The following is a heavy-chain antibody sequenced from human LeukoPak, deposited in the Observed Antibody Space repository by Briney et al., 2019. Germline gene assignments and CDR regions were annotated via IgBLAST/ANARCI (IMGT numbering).Heavy chain of an antibody. D-gene: IGHD3-10*01. Sequence: GGSLTLSCVATGCTVRSNYMHWLRQAPGKRLEWVSLISSGGTTYYTDSVKGRFTISRDNSKSTLYLQMNSLRAEDTAVYYCARDPSPVYYASGSSKYYYYGMDVWGPGTTVTVSS. CDR2: ISSGGTT. J-gene: IGHJ6*02. CDR3: ARDPSPVYYASGSSKYYYYGMDV. V-gene: IGHV3-66*01. CDR1: GCTVRSNY.